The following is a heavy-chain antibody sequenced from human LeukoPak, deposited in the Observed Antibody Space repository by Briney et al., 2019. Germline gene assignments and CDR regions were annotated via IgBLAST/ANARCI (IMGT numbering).Heavy chain of an antibody. CDR2: IRSDGTGT. J-gene: IGHJ4*02. CDR3: AREGGYSSALAY. CDR1: GFTFSTYW. V-gene: IGHV3-74*01. D-gene: IGHD6-25*01. Sequence: GGSLGLSCAASGFTFSTYWMHWVRQAPGKGLVWVSHIRSDGTGTTYADSVKGRFTISRDNAKNTLYLQMNSLRAEDTALYYCAREGGYSSALAYWGQGTLVTVSS.